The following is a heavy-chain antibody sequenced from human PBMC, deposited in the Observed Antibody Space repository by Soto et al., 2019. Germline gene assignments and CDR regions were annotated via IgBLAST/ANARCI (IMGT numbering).Heavy chain of an antibody. J-gene: IGHJ4*02. Sequence: SETLSLTCTVSGGSISSGGYSWSWIRQHPGKGLEWVGYIFYSGSTYYNPSLKSRVTISVDTSKNQFSLKLSSVTAADTAVYYCARWPHLEPRFGYWGQGTLVTVSS. CDR2: IFYSGST. CDR1: GGSISSGGYS. CDR3: ARWPHLEPRFGY. V-gene: IGHV4-31*03. D-gene: IGHD1-1*01.